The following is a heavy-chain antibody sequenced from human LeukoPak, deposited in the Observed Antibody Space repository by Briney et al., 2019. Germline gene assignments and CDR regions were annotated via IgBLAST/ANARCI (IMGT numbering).Heavy chain of an antibody. CDR3: ARALSYSYGSMDF. Sequence: GGSLRLSCVDSGFTFSSYSMNWVRQAPGKGLEWVSSISSGSIYIYNADSVKGRFIISRDNSKNSLYLQMNSLRVEDTAVYYCARALSYSYGSMDFWGQGTLVIVSS. CDR2: ISSGSIYI. CDR1: GFTFSSYS. V-gene: IGHV3-21*01. J-gene: IGHJ4*02. D-gene: IGHD5-18*01.